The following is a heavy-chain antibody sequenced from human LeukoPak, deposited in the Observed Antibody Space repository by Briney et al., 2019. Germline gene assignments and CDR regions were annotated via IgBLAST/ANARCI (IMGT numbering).Heavy chain of an antibody. CDR3: AKDIGPMVRGSTPFDY. CDR1: GFTFDDYA. V-gene: IGHV3-9*03. CDR2: ISWNSGSI. Sequence: GGSLRLSCAASGFTFDDYAMHWVRQAPGKGLEWVSGISWNSGSIGYADSVKGRFTISGDNAKNSLYLQMNSLRAEDMALYYCAKDIGPMVRGSTPFDYWGQGTLDTVSS. D-gene: IGHD3-10*01. J-gene: IGHJ4*02.